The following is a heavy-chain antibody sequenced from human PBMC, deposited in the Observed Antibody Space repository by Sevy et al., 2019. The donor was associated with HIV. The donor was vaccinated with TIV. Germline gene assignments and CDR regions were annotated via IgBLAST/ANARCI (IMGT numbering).Heavy chain of an antibody. V-gene: IGHV3-11*01. D-gene: IGHD3-3*01. CDR1: GLTFSDYY. J-gene: IGHJ4*02. CDR2: ISSSGSTI. Sequence: GGSLRLSCAASGLTFSDYYMSWIRQAPGKGLEWVSHISSSGSTIYYADSVKGRFTISRDNAKNSLYLQMNSLRAEDTAVYYCARDPSTIFGVEGGYFDYWGQGTLVTVSS. CDR3: ARDPSTIFGVEGGYFDY.